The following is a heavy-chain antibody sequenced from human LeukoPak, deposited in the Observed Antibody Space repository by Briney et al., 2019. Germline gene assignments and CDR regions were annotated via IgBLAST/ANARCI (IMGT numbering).Heavy chain of an antibody. CDR2: IKQDGNEK. Sequence: HSGGSLRLSCAASGFTFRTYWMSWVRQAPGKGLEWVANIKQDGNEKYYVDSVKGRFTISRDNAKNSLYLQMNSLRAEDTAVYYCAREARYSGYDKFDYWGQGTLVTVSS. CDR1: GFTFRTYW. CDR3: AREARYSGYDKFDY. V-gene: IGHV3-7*01. J-gene: IGHJ4*02. D-gene: IGHD5-12*01.